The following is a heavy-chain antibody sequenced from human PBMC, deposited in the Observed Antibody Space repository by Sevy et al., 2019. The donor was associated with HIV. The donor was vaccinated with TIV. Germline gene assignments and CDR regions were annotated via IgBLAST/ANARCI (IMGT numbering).Heavy chain of an antibody. V-gene: IGHV3-7*01. D-gene: IGHD1-1*01. J-gene: IGHJ5*02. CDR2: IKEDGSEK. CDR3: VRAIQQAGAS. Sequence: GGSLRLSSAASGFMLSSYWVNWVRQAPGKGLEWVANIKEDGSEKYYVDSVKGRFTVSRDNAKNSAYLEMNNLRAEDTALYYCVRAIQQAGASWGQGTLVTVSS. CDR1: GFMLSSYW.